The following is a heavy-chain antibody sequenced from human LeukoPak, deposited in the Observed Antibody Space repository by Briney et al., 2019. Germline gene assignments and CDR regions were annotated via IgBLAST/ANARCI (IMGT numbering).Heavy chain of an antibody. D-gene: IGHD1-26*01. CDR2: IRYDGSNK. CDR1: GFTFSSYG. CDR3: ARAYSETYGLGYYYMDV. J-gene: IGHJ6*03. Sequence: GGSLRLSCAASGFTFSSYGMHRVRQAPGKGLEWVAFIRYDGSNKYYADSVKGRFTISRDNSKNTLYLQMNSLRAEDTAVYYCARAYSETYGLGYYYMDVWGKGTTVTISS. V-gene: IGHV3-30*02.